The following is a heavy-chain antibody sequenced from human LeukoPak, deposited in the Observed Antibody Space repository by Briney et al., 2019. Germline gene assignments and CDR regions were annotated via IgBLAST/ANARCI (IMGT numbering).Heavy chain of an antibody. CDR2: IYYSGSS. J-gene: IGHJ3*02. Sequence: SETLSLTCTVSGGSISSYYWSWIRQPPGKGLEWIGYIYYSGSSNYSPSLKSRVTISVDTSKNQFSLKLSSVTAADTAVYYCARAPPLGDAFDIWGQGTMVTVSS. CDR1: GGSISSYY. V-gene: IGHV4-59*12. CDR3: ARAPPLGDAFDI.